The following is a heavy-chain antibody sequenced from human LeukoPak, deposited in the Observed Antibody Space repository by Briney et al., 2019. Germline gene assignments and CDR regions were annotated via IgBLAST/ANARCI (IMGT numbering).Heavy chain of an antibody. D-gene: IGHD1-26*01. Sequence: GGSLRLSCSASGFTFSDYAMHWVRQAPGEGLQYLSAISSDGGDTYYADSVKGRFTISRDNSRNALYLQMSSLRPEDTAVYYCAKDGSGSYDYWGQGTLVTVSS. J-gene: IGHJ4*02. CDR3: AKDGSGSYDY. CDR2: ISSDGGDT. V-gene: IGHV3-64D*06. CDR1: GFTFSDYA.